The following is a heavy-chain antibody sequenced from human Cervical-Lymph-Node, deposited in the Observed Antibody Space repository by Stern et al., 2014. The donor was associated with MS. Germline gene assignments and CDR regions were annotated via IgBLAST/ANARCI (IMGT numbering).Heavy chain of an antibody. CDR1: GGTLSDYG. CDR2: IIPMFGTA. D-gene: IGHD4-17*01. CDR3: ARDGDSSMLGLDV. J-gene: IGHJ6*02. V-gene: IGHV1-69*01. Sequence: VQLVESGAEVKKPGSSAKVSCKASGGTLSDYGISWVRQAPGQGLEWMGGIIPMFGTANYAQKFQGRVTITADDSTNTAYMDLSSLTSDDTAVYYCARDGDSSMLGLDVWGQGTTVTVCS.